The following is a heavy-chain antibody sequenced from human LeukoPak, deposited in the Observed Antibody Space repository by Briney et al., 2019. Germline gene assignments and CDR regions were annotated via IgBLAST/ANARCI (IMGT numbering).Heavy chain of an antibody. J-gene: IGHJ4*02. CDR2: IYYSGSI. V-gene: IGHV4-39*01. Sequence: PSETLSLTCPVSGGSISSSSYYWGWIREPPGKGLEWIGRIYYSGSIYYNPSLKSRVTISVNTSKIQFSLKLSSVTAADTAVYYCATLDYGGNSIDYWGQGTLVTVSS. D-gene: IGHD4-23*01. CDR3: ATLDYGGNSIDY. CDR1: GGSISSSSYY.